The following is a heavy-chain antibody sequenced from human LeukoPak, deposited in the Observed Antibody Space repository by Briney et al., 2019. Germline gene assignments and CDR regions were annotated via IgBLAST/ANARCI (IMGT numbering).Heavy chain of an antibody. V-gene: IGHV4-4*07. Sequence: SETLSLICTVSGGSIRTYYWSLIRQPAGKGLEWIGRIYASGNTNYNPSLKSRVTMSLDTSKSQFSLRLTSVTAADTAVYYCAREYSSSSGKNAFDVWGQGTMVTVSS. D-gene: IGHD6-6*01. CDR3: AREYSSSSGKNAFDV. CDR1: GGSIRTYY. CDR2: IYASGNT. J-gene: IGHJ3*01.